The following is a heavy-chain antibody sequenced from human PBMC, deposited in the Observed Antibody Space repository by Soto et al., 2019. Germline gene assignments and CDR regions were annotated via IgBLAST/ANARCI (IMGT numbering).Heavy chain of an antibody. CDR3: AKEGPITNWYFDY. J-gene: IGHJ4*02. Sequence: QVHLVESGGGVVPPGRSLRLSCAASGFTFSNYGMHWVRQAPGKGLEWVIVISYDGNVAYYADSVKGRFTISRDNSKNTLYLQMNSLRTEDTAMYYCAKEGPITNWYFDYWGQGTLVTVSS. CDR1: GFTFSNYG. D-gene: IGHD1-1*01. V-gene: IGHV3-30*18. CDR2: ISYDGNVA.